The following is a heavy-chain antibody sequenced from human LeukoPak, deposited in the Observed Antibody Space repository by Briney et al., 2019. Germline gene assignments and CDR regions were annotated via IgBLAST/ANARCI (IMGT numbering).Heavy chain of an antibody. D-gene: IGHD3-22*01. J-gene: IGHJ3*02. CDR2: INADNGNT. CDR3: ARGYYDSSGLSSSAFDI. Sequence: ASVKVSCKASGYSFTSYAMHWVRQAPGQRLEWMGWINADNGNTKYSQKLQGRVTITRDTSASTAYMELSSLRSEDTAVYYCARGYYDSSGLSSSAFDIWGQGTMVTVSS. V-gene: IGHV1-3*01. CDR1: GYSFTSYA.